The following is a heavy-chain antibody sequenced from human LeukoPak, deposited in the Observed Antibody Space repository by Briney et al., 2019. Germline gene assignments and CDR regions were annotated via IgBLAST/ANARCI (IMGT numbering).Heavy chain of an antibody. CDR2: INLDGSDK. Sequence: GGSLRLSCTASGFTFGDYAMSWFRQAPGKGLQWVAFINLDGSDKYYADSVKGRFTISRDNSKNTLYLEMNSLRTEDTAMYYCAKDPTDKLYFYYYMDVWGKGTTVTISS. D-gene: IGHD4-11*01. V-gene: IGHV3-30*02. CDR1: GFTFGDYA. CDR3: AKDPTDKLYFYYYMDV. J-gene: IGHJ6*03.